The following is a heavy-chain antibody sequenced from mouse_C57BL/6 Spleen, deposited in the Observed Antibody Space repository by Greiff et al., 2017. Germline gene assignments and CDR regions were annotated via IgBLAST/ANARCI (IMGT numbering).Heavy chain of an antibody. CDR3: WAPSG. CDR2: ISDGGSYT. CDR1: GFTFSSYA. V-gene: IGHV5-4*03. J-gene: IGHJ3*01. Sequence: EVKLVESGGGLVKPGGSLKLSCAASGFTFSSYAMSWVRQTPEKRLEWVATISDGGSYTYYPDNVKGRFTISRDNAKNNLYLQMSHLKSEDTAMYYCWAPSGWGQVTLVTVSA.